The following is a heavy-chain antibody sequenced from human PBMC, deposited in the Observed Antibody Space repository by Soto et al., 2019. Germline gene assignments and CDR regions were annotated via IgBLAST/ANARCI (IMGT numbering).Heavy chain of an antibody. CDR1: GFTFSSYG. Sequence: QVQLVESGGGVVQPGRSRRLSFAASGFTFSSYGMHWVRQAPGKGLEWVAVISYDGSNKYYADSVKGRFTISRDNSKNKLYLQMNSLRAEDTAVYYCAKDLGSANTVMVAPLMDYWGQGTLVTVSS. V-gene: IGHV3-30*18. J-gene: IGHJ4*02. CDR3: AKDLGSANTVMVAPLMDY. D-gene: IGHD2-15*01. CDR2: ISYDGSNK.